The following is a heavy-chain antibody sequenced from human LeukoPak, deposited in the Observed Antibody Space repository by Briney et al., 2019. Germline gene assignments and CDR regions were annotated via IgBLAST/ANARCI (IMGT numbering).Heavy chain of an antibody. D-gene: IGHD3-10*01. CDR2: INPNSGGT. J-gene: IGHJ4*02. CDR1: GYTFTGYY. V-gene: IGHV1-2*02. Sequence: GASVKVSCKASGYTFTGYYMHWVRQAPGQGLEWMGWINPNSGGTNYAQKFQGRVTMTRDTSISTAYMELSRLRSDDTAVYYCARTPYSRHGSGSYYLDYWGQGTLVTVSS. CDR3: ARTPYSRHGSGSYYLDY.